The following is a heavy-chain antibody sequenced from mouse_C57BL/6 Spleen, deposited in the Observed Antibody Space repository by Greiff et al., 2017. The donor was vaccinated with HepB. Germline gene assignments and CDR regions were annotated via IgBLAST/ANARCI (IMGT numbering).Heavy chain of an antibody. CDR1: GYTFTSYW. CDR3: ARGDGSGPNWYFDV. Sequence: QVQLQQPGAELVRPGSSVKLSCKASGYTFTSYWMHWVKQRPIQGLEWIGNIDPSDSETHYNQKFKDKATLTVDESSSTAYMQLSSLTSEDSAVYYCARGDGSGPNWYFDVWGTGTTVTVSS. V-gene: IGHV1-52*01. CDR2: IDPSDSET. J-gene: IGHJ1*03. D-gene: IGHD2-3*01.